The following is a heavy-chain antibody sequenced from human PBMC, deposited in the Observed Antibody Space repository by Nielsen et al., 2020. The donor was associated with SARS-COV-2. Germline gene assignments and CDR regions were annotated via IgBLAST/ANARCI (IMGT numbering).Heavy chain of an antibody. Sequence: SETLSLTCTVFGGSIGSYYWSWIRQPPGKGLEWIGHIFNTGSTNYNPSLKSRVTISVDTSKNQFSLKLSSVTAADTAVYYCARERTYYDILTGYYMGFDYWGQGTLVTVSS. J-gene: IGHJ4*02. V-gene: IGHV4-4*08. CDR1: GGSIGSYY. D-gene: IGHD3-9*01. CDR3: ARERTYYDILTGYYMGFDY. CDR2: IFNTGST.